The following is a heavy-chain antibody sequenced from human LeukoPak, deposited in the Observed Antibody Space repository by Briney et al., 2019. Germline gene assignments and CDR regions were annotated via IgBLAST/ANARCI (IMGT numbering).Heavy chain of an antibody. CDR1: GYSFTSYW. J-gene: IGHJ4*02. CDR3: ARLDILGAGPFDY. D-gene: IGHD1-26*01. CDR2: IEPGDSAT. V-gene: IGHV5-51*01. Sequence: GESLKISSMRSGYSFTSYWVGWVRQMPGKGLEWMGVIEPGDSATSYSACFQGQVTISADKSISTAYLQWSSLQASDTAMYHCARLDILGAGPFDYWGQATLVTVSS.